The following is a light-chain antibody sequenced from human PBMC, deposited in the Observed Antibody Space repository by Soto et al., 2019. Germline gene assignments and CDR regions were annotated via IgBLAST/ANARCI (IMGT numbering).Light chain of an antibody. V-gene: IGLV1-47*02. CDR1: SSNIGSNY. Sequence: QSVLTQPPSASGTPGQRVTISCSGSSSNIGSNYEYWYHQLPGTAPKLLIYSNNPRPSGVPARFSGSKSGTSAALAISGLRSEDEADYYCAAWDDSLSGYVFGAGTKVTVL. CDR3: AAWDDSLSGYV. J-gene: IGLJ1*01. CDR2: SNN.